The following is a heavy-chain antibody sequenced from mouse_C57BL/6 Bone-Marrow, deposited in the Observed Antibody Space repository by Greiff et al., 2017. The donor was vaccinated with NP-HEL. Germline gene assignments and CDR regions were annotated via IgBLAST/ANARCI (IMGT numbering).Heavy chain of an antibody. D-gene: IGHD1-1*01. J-gene: IGHJ4*01. CDR3: ASTTVVAYYAMDY. Sequence: QVQLKQSGPGLVQPSQSLSITCTVSGFSLTSYGVHWVRQSPGKGLEWLGVIWSGGSTDSNAAFISRLSISKDNSKSQVFFKMNSLQADDTAIYYCASTTVVAYYAMDYWGQGTSVTVSS. CDR1: GFSLTSYG. V-gene: IGHV2-2*01. CDR2: IWSGGST.